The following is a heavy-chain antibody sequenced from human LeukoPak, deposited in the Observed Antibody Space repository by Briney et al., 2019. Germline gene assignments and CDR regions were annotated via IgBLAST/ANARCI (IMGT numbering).Heavy chain of an antibody. CDR3: AKRGHDFWSGYLPGHYFDY. J-gene: IGHJ4*02. V-gene: IGHV3-7*01. Sequence: GGSLRLSCAASGFTFSTSWMNWVRQAPGKGLEWVANIKQGGSVKYYLDSVKGRFTISRDNARGSLYLQMNNLRVEDTAVYYCAKRGHDFWSGYLPGHYFDYWGQGTLVTVSS. CDR2: IKQGGSVK. CDR1: GFTFSTSW. D-gene: IGHD3-3*01.